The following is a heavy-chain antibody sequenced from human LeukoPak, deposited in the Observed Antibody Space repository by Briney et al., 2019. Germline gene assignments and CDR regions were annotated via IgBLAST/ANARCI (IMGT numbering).Heavy chain of an antibody. CDR3: ARDLRYYYDSSGYVHFDY. Sequence: ASVKVSCKASGYTFTSYDINWVRQATGQGLEWMGWMNPNSGNTGYAQKFQGRVTMTRNTSISTAYMELSSLRSEDTAVYYCARDLRYYYDSSGYVHFDYWGQGTLVTVSS. J-gene: IGHJ4*02. CDR2: MNPNSGNT. D-gene: IGHD3-22*01. V-gene: IGHV1-8*01. CDR1: GYTFTSYD.